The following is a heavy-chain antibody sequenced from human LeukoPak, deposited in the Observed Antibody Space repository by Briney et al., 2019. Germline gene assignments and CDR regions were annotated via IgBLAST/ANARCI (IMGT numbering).Heavy chain of an antibody. CDR3: AKPDGYDSYYFDY. J-gene: IGHJ4*02. Sequence: GGSLRLSCAASGFTFSSYAMSWVHQAPGKGLEWVSAISGSGGSTYYADSVKGRFTISRDNSKNTLYLQMNSLRAEDTAVYYCAKPDGYDSYYFDYWGQGTLVTVSS. CDR1: GFTFSSYA. V-gene: IGHV3-23*01. CDR2: ISGSGGST. D-gene: IGHD5-12*01.